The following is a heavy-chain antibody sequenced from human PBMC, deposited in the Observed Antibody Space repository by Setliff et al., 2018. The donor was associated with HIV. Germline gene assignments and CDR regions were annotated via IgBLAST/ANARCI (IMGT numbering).Heavy chain of an antibody. CDR1: GGTFNNLA. J-gene: IGHJ4*02. Sequence: ASVKVSCKASGGTFNNLAITWVRQAPGQGLEWMGIITPSGGSRRYAQKFQGRLTMTRDMSTSTVHMDLSSLRPEDTAVYYCARDVDVYDILTGYHFDYWGQGTLVTVSS. V-gene: IGHV1-46*02. D-gene: IGHD3-9*01. CDR3: ARDVDVYDILTGYHFDY. CDR2: ITPSGGSR.